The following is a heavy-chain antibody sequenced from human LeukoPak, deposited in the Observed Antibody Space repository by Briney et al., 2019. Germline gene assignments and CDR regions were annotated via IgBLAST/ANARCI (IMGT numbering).Heavy chain of an antibody. CDR3: VRSYDWVFDY. J-gene: IGHJ4*02. Sequence: SQTLSLTCAISGDSVSRHDLTWDWVRQSPSRGLEWLGRTFYRSKWYNDYAVSVKSRITVSPDTSKNQFSLHLNSVTPEDAAVYYCVRSYDWVFDYWGQGTRVTVSS. D-gene: IGHD1-1*01. CDR2: TFYRSKWYN. CDR1: GDSVSRHDLT. V-gene: IGHV6-1*01.